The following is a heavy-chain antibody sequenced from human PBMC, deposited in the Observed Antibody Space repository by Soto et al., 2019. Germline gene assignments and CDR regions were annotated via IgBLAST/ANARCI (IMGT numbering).Heavy chain of an antibody. CDR1: GYSISSGYY. V-gene: IGHV4-38-2*02. J-gene: IGHJ5*02. Sequence: SETLSLTCDVSGYSISSGYYWGWIRQPPGEGLEWIGSIYHTGRTYYNLSLKRRVTISVDTSNNQFSLKLSSVTAADTAVYYCARDFPYCTTTNCQGWFDPWGQGTLVTVSS. D-gene: IGHD2-2*01. CDR3: ARDFPYCTTTNCQGWFDP. CDR2: IYHTGRT.